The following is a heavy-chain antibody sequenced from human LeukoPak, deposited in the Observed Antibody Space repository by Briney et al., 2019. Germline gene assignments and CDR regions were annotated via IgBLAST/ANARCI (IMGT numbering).Heavy chain of an antibody. D-gene: IGHD6-19*01. Sequence: SETLSLTCTVSGGSISSYYWSWIRQPAGKGLEWIGRIYTSGSTNYNPSLKSRVTISVDTSKNQFSLKLSSVTAADTAVYYCATSTGYSSGWGSPNFDYWGQGTLVTVSS. V-gene: IGHV4-4*07. CDR3: ATSTGYSSGWGSPNFDY. CDR2: IYTSGST. CDR1: GGSISSYY. J-gene: IGHJ4*02.